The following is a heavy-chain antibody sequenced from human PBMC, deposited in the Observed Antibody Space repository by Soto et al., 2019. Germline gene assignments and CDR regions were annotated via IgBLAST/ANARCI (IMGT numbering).Heavy chain of an antibody. D-gene: IGHD3-10*01. CDR3: ARAQGSGFLVS. CDR1: GGSISSGGYS. Sequence: SETLSLTCAVSGGSISSGGYSWSCIRQPPGKGLEWIGYIYYSGSTYYNPSLKSRVTISVDTSKNQFSLKLSSVTAADTAVYYCARAQGSGFLVSWGRGTLVTVS. CDR2: IYYSGST. J-gene: IGHJ4*02. V-gene: IGHV4-30-4*08.